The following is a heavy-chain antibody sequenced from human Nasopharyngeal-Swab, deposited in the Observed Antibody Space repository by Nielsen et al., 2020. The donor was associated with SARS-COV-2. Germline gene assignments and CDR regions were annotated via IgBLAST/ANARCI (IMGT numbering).Heavy chain of an antibody. CDR1: GYTFTGYY. CDR3: ARDPSGYDSDY. D-gene: IGHD5-12*01. Sequence: ASVKVSCKASGYTFTGYYMHWVRQAPGQGLEWMGRINPNSGGTNYTQKFQGRVTMTRDTSISTAYMELSRLRSDDTAVYYCARDPSGYDSDYWGQGTLVTVSS. J-gene: IGHJ4*02. V-gene: IGHV1-2*06. CDR2: INPNSGGT.